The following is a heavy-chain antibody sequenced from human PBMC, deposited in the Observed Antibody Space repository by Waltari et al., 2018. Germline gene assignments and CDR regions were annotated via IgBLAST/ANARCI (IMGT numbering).Heavy chain of an antibody. Sequence: QVQLVESGGGVVQPGRSLRLSCAASGFTFSSYGMHWVRQAPGKGLEWVAVIWYDGSNKYYADSVKGRFTISRDNSKNTLYLQMNSLRAEDTAVYYCAKEALDYDSSGYDYPLDYWGQGTLVTVSS. CDR1: GFTFSSYG. D-gene: IGHD3-22*01. V-gene: IGHV3-33*06. J-gene: IGHJ4*02. CDR3: AKEALDYDSSGYDYPLDY. CDR2: IWYDGSNK.